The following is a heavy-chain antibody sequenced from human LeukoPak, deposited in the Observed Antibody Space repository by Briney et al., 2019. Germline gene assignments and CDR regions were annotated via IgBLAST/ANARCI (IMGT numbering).Heavy chain of an antibody. CDR1: GDSISSSSYS. J-gene: IGHJ3*02. D-gene: IGHD6-19*01. CDR3: ARQSSGALEAFDI. V-gene: IGHV4-39*01. CDR2: TYYSGST. Sequence: SETLSLTCSVSGDSISSSSYSWGWIRQPPGKGLEWIGSTYYSGSTYDNPSLKSRVTISADTSKNQFSLKLTSVSAADTAVYYCARQSSGALEAFDIWGQGTMVTVSS.